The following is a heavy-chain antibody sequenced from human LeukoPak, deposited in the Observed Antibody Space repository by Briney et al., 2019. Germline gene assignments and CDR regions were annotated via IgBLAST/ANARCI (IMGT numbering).Heavy chain of an antibody. V-gene: IGHV3-23*01. J-gene: IGHJ6*02. D-gene: IGHD6-19*01. CDR3: ARGGSGWSYYYYYAIDV. Sequence: TGGSLRLSCAASGFTFSNYAMTWVRQAPGKGLERVSTISGSGISTYYADSVKGRFTISRDNSKNTLYLQMNSLRAEDTAVYYCARGGSGWSYYYYYAIDVWGQGTTVTVSS. CDR2: ISGSGIST. CDR1: GFTFSNYA.